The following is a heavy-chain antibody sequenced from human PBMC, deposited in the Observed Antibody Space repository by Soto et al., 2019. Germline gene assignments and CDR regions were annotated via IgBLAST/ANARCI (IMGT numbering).Heavy chain of an antibody. J-gene: IGHJ6*02. D-gene: IGHD6-13*01. Sequence: GGSLRLSCAASGFTVSSNYMSWVRQAPGKGLEWVSVIYSGGSTYYADSVKGRFTISRDNSKNTLYLQMNSLRAEDTAVYYCAREGKAAAGYYYYYGMDVWGQGTTVTVSS. CDR3: AREGKAAAGYYYYYGMDV. CDR1: GFTVSSNY. CDR2: IYSGGST. V-gene: IGHV3-53*01.